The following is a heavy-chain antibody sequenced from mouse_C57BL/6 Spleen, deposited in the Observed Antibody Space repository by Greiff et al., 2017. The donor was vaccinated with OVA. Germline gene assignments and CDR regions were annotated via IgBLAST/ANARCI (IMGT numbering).Heavy chain of an antibody. Sequence: EVQLQQSGPELVKPGASVKISCKASGYTFTDYYMNWVKQSHGKSLEWIGDINPNNGGTSYNQKFKGKATLTVDKSSSTAYMELRSLTSEDSAVYYCARGRRLFAYWGQGTLVTVSA. CDR3: ARGRRLFAY. CDR2: INPNNGGT. D-gene: IGHD2-12*01. V-gene: IGHV1-26*01. J-gene: IGHJ3*01. CDR1: GYTFTDYY.